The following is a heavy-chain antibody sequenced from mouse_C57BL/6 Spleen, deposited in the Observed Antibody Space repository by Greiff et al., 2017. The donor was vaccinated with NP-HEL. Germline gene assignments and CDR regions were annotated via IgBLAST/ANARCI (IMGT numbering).Heavy chain of an antibody. V-gene: IGHV1-19*01. CDR3: ARGDYDYDVAWFAY. Sequence: EVQLQESGPVLVKPGASVKMSCKASGYTFTDYYMNWVKQSHGKSLEWIGVINPYNGGTSYNQKFKGKATLTVDKSSSTAYMELNSLTSEDSAVYYCARGDYDYDVAWFAYWGQGTLVTVSA. CDR2: INPYNGGT. CDR1: GYTFTDYY. D-gene: IGHD2-4*01. J-gene: IGHJ3*01.